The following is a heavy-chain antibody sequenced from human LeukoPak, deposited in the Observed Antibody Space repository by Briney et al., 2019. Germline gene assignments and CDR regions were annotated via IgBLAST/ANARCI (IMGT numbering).Heavy chain of an antibody. D-gene: IGHD1-20*01. J-gene: IGHJ4*02. CDR2: IYFSGST. Sequence: SETLSLTCTVSGGSISNYYWSWIRQPPGKGLEWIGYIYFSGSTNYNPSLKSRVTISVDTSKNQFSLKLTSLTAADTAVYYCARHLPITGTRLYYFDYWGQGTLVTVSS. V-gene: IGHV4-59*01. CDR1: GGSISNYY. CDR3: ARHLPITGTRLYYFDY.